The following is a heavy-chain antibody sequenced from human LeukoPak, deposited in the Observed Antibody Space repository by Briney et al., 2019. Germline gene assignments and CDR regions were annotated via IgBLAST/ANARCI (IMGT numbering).Heavy chain of an antibody. J-gene: IGHJ4*02. CDR2: ISASDSST. V-gene: IGHV3-23*01. Sequence: GGSLRLSCAASGFTFDTSSMNWVRQAPGKGLEWVSGISASDSSTYYADSVKGRFTISRDNSKNTLYLQMISLRPEDTAVYYCAKDTSIGKYCTNGVCSPFDYWGQGTLVTVSS. CDR3: AKDTSIGKYCTNGVCSPFDY. D-gene: IGHD2-8*01. CDR1: GFTFDTSS.